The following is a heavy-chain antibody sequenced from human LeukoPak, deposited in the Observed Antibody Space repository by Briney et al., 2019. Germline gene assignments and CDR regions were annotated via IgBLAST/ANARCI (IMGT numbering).Heavy chain of an antibody. J-gene: IGHJ6*02. D-gene: IGHD2-15*01. CDR3: TKDVTPGGADV. CDR2: IYWSGSRI. V-gene: IGHV3-9*01. CDR1: GFTLDVYA. Sequence: GGSLRLSCAASGFTLDVYAMHWVRQGPGKGLEWVSGIYWSGSRIDYADSVKGRFTISRDNAKNSLYLQMNSLRAEDTALYYCTKDVTPGGADVWGRGTTVTVSS.